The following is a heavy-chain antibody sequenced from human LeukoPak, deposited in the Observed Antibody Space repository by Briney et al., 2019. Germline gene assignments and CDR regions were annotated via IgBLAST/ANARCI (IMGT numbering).Heavy chain of an antibody. CDR2: IIPILGIA. CDR1: GGTFSSYT. CDR3: ARDQADSSGYLFDY. D-gene: IGHD3-22*01. V-gene: IGHV1-69*04. J-gene: IGHJ4*02. Sequence: SVKVSRKASGGTFSSYTISWVRQAPGQGLEWMGRIIPILGIANYAQKFQGRVTITADKSTSTAYMELSSLRSEDTAVYYCARDQADSSGYLFDYWGQGTLVTVSS.